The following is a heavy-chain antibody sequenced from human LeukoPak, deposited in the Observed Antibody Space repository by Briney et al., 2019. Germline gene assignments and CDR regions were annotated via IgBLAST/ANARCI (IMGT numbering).Heavy chain of an antibody. Sequence: PSETLSLTCTVSGGSISSSSYYWSWIRQPPGKGLEWIGEINHSGSTNYNPSLKSRVTISVDTSKNQFSLKLSSVTAADTAVYYCARQYCGGDCSFDYWGQGTLVTVSS. J-gene: IGHJ4*02. CDR1: GGSISSSSYY. CDR2: INHSGST. D-gene: IGHD2-21*02. V-gene: IGHV4-39*07. CDR3: ARQYCGGDCSFDY.